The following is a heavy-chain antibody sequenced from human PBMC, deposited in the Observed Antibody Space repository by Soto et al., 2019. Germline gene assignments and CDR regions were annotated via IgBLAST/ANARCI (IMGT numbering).Heavy chain of an antibody. Sequence: EVQLVESGGGLVQPGGSLRLSCAASGFTFSTYEKNWVRQAPGKGLDWVSYISSGGGTTYYADSVKGRFTISRDNAKNSLYLRMNSLRAEDTAVYYCVREYSSGGDPLDCWGQGTLLTVSS. D-gene: IGHD2-21*02. CDR2: ISSGGGTT. V-gene: IGHV3-48*03. CDR1: GFTFSTYE. CDR3: VREYSSGGDPLDC. J-gene: IGHJ4*02.